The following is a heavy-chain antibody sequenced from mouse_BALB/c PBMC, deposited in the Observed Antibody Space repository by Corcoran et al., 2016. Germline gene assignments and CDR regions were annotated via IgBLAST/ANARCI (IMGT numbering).Heavy chain of an antibody. D-gene: IGHD4-1*02. CDR3: ASTGTGFAY. CDR2: IDPENGNT. V-gene: IGHV14-3*02. CDR1: GFNIKDTY. J-gene: IGHJ3*01. Sequence: EVQLQQSGAELVKPGASVKLSCTASGFNIKDTYMHWVKQRPEQGLEWIGWIDPENGNTIYDPKFQGKASITADTSSNTAYLQLSSLTSEDTAVYYCASTGTGFAYWGQGTLVTVSA.